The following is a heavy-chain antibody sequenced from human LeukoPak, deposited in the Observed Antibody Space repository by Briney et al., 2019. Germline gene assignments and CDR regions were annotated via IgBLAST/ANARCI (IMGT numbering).Heavy chain of an antibody. CDR1: GFTVSNNY. Sequence: GGSLRLSCAASGFTVSNNYMSWVRQAPGKGLEWTSYITTSATTIYYADSVKGRFTMSRDNAKNSLFLQMNSLRAEDTAVYYCARGGGLDVWGQGATVTVSS. J-gene: IGHJ6*02. V-gene: IGHV3-11*01. D-gene: IGHD3-16*01. CDR2: ITTSATTI. CDR3: ARGGGLDV.